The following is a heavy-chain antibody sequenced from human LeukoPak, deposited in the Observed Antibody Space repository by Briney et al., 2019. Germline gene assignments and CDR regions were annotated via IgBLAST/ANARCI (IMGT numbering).Heavy chain of an antibody. D-gene: IGHD4-17*01. J-gene: IGHJ4*02. CDR2: IKQDGSEK. CDR1: GFTFSNYG. CDR3: ARQQTTVTEFDC. Sequence: GRSLRLSCAASGFTFSNYGMHWVRQAPGKGLEWVANIKQDGSEKDYVDSVKGRFTISRDNAKNSLYLQMNSLRAEDTAVYYCARQQTTVTEFDCWGQGTLVTVSS. V-gene: IGHV3-7*01.